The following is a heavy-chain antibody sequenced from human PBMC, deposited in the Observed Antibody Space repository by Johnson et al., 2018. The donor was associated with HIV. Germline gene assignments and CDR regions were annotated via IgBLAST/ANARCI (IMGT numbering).Heavy chain of an antibody. V-gene: IGHV3-72*01. Sequence: VQLVESGGGLIQPGGSLRLSCAASGFTVSSNYMDWVRQAPGKGLEWVGRSRNKANTYTTEYAASVKGRFTILRDDSKNSLYLQMNSLKTEDTAVYYCARGGEKGAFDIWGQGTMVTVSS. CDR2: SRNKANTYTT. D-gene: IGHD7-27*01. J-gene: IGHJ3*02. CDR1: GFTVSSNY. CDR3: ARGGEKGAFDI.